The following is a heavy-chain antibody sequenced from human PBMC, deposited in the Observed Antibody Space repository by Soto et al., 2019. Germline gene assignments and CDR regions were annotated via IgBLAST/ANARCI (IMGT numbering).Heavy chain of an antibody. D-gene: IGHD6-13*01. CDR2: IYPGDSDT. CDR1: GYIFTSHW. Sequence: ESLKISCQGSGYIFTSHWIGWVRQMPGKGLESMGIIYPGDSDTRYSPSFQGQVTISADKSISTAYLQWSSLKASDTAMYYCARTAAAGKYYYGMDVWGQGTTVTVSS. J-gene: IGHJ6*02. V-gene: IGHV5-51*01. CDR3: ARTAAAGKYYYGMDV.